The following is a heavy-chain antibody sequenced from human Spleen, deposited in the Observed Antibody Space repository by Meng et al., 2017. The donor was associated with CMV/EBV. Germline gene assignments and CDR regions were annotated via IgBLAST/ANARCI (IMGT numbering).Heavy chain of an antibody. CDR1: GFTFSSYA. CDR2: ISSTGSIL. Sequence: GESLKISCAASGFTFSSYAMSWVRQAPGKGLEWVSYISSTGSILYYVDSVKGRFTISRDNAKNSLYLQMNSLRAEDTAIYYCAREWAVWGQGILVTVSS. CDR3: AREWAV. D-gene: IGHD4-17*01. J-gene: IGHJ4*02. V-gene: IGHV3-48*03.